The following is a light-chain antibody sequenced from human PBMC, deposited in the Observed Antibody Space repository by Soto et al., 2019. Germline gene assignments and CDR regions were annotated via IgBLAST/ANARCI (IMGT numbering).Light chain of an antibody. J-gene: IGKJ1*01. V-gene: IGKV1-5*03. CDR2: KAS. CDR3: QQSYSTLSWT. Sequence: DIQMTQSPSTLSASVGDTVTITCRASQSIGGFLAWYQQQPGEAPKLLIYKASTLKSGVPSRFSGSGSGTDFNLTISSLHPEDFATYSCQQSYSTLSWTFGQGTKVDIK. CDR1: QSIGGF.